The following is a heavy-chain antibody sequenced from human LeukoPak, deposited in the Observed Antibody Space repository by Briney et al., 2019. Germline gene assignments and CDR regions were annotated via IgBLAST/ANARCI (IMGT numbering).Heavy chain of an antibody. CDR1: GDSVSSNSAA. V-gene: IGHV6-1*01. CDR2: TYYRSKWYN. D-gene: IGHD6-13*01. J-gene: IGHJ6*02. Sequence: SQTLSLTCAISGDSVSSNSAAWNWIRQSPSRGLEWQGRTYYRSKWYNDYAVSVKSRITINPDTSKNQFSLQLNSVTPEDTAVYYCARGEGSSWYYYYGMDVWGQGTTVTVSS. CDR3: ARGEGSSWYYYYGMDV.